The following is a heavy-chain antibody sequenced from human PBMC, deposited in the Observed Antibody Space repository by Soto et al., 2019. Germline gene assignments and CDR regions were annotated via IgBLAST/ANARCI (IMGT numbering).Heavy chain of an antibody. CDR2: IYWDDDK. V-gene: IGHV2-5*02. CDR3: AHVLELHRGYYYYGMDV. J-gene: IGHJ6*02. CDR1: GFSLSTSGVG. Sequence: QITLKESGPTLVKPTQTLTLTYTFSGFSLSTSGVGVGWIRQPPGKALEWLALIYWDDDKRYSPSLKSRLTITKDTSKNQVVLTMTNMDPVDTATYYCAHVLELHRGYYYYGMDVWGQGTTVTVSS. D-gene: IGHD2-15*01.